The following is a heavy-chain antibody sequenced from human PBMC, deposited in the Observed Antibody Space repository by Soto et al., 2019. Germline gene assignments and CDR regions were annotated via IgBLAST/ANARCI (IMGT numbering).Heavy chain of an antibody. Sequence: PGESLRLSCTASGFTFGDYAMSWVRQAPGKGLEWVGFIRSKGYGGTTEYAASVKGRFTISRDDSKSIAYLQMNSLKTEDTAVYYCTRGEDNYGRPLIDVWGQGTTVTVSS. CDR3: TRGEDNYGRPLIDV. J-gene: IGHJ6*02. V-gene: IGHV3-49*04. CDR1: GFTFGDYA. CDR2: IRSKGYGGTT. D-gene: IGHD3-10*01.